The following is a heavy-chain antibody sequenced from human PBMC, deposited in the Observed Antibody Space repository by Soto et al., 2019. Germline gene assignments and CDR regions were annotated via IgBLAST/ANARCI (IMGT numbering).Heavy chain of an antibody. CDR1: GFTFSSYG. V-gene: IGHV3-33*01. CDR2: IWYDGSNK. Sequence: GGSLRLSCAASGFTFSSYGMHWVRQAPGKGLEWVAVIWYDGSNKYYADSVKGRFTISRDNSKNTLYLQMNSLRAGDTAVYYCARDQYRAAAGYYYYYGMDVWGQGTTVTVSS. J-gene: IGHJ6*02. CDR3: ARDQYRAAAGYYYYYGMDV. D-gene: IGHD6-13*01.